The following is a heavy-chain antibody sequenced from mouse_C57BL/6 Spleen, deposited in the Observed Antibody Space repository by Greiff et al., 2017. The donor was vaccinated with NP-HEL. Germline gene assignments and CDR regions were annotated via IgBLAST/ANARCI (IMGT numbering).Heavy chain of an antibody. CDR3: ARWGDHYAMDY. V-gene: IGHV1-18*01. J-gene: IGHJ4*01. Sequence: VQLRQSGPELVKPGASVKIPCKASGYTFTDYNMDWVKQSHGKSLEWIGDINPNNGGTIYNQKFKGKATLTVDKSSSTAYMELRSLTSEDTAVYYCARWGDHYAMDYWGQGTSVTVSS. CDR1: GYTFTDYN. CDR2: INPNNGGT.